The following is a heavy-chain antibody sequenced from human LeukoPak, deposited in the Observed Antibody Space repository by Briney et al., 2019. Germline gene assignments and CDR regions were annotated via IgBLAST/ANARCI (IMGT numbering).Heavy chain of an antibody. CDR1: GGYISSYY. CDR3: ARQSEVKGIDY. V-gene: IGHV4-59*08. Sequence: PSETLSLTCTVSGGYISSYYWSWIRQPPVKVLEWIGYMYYSGRTNYNPSLKSRVTISVDTSKNHFSLKLSSVTAADTAVYYCARQSEVKGIDYWGQGTLVTVSS. CDR2: MYYSGRT. J-gene: IGHJ4*02. D-gene: IGHD2-21*01.